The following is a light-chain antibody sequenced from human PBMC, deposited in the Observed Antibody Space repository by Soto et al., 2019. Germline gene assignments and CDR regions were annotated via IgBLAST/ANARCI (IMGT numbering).Light chain of an antibody. J-gene: IGLJ2*01. Sequence: QSALTQPPSASGSPGQSVTISCTGTSRDVGGYNYVSWYQQHPGKPPKLMIYEVSKRPSGVPDRFSGSKSGTTASLTVSGLQAEDEADYYCSSYAGSNNLGVFGGGTQLTVL. V-gene: IGLV2-8*01. CDR3: SSYAGSNNLGV. CDR1: SRDVGGYNY. CDR2: EVS.